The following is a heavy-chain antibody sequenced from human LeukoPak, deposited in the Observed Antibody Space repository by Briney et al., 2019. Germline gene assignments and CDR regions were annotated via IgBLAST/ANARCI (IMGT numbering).Heavy chain of an antibody. CDR1: GYTFTSYG. CDR3: ARVGYDFWSGYYPLDP. J-gene: IGHJ5*02. V-gene: IGHV1-18*01. CDR2: MSAYNGNT. D-gene: IGHD3-3*01. Sequence: ASVKVSCKASGYTFTSYGISWVRQSPGQGLEWMGWMSAYNGNTNYAQKLQGRVTMTTDTSTSTAYMELRSLRSDDTAVYYCARVGYDFWSGYYPLDPWGQGTLVTVSS.